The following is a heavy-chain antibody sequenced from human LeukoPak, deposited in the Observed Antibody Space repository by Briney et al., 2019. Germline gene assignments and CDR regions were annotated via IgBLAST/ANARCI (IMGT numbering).Heavy chain of an antibody. D-gene: IGHD1-26*01. V-gene: IGHV4-39*01. J-gene: IGHJ4*02. CDR3: ASHSGSYYRPYYFDY. Sequence: SETLSLTCTVSGGSLSSSSYYWGWIRQPPGKGLEWIGSIYYSGSTYYNPSLKSRVTISVDTSKNQFSLKLSSVTAADTAVYYCASHSGSYYRPYYFDYWGQGTLVTVSS. CDR1: GGSLSSSSYY. CDR2: IYYSGST.